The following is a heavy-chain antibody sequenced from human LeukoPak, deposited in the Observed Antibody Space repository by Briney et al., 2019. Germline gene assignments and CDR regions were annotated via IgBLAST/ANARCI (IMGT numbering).Heavy chain of an antibody. V-gene: IGHV3-30*18. CDR2: IADEGSNI. J-gene: IGHJ4*02. CDR1: GFTLNAHG. D-gene: IGHD2-15*01. Sequence: GGSLRPSCTASGFTLNAHGMHWGRQAPGKGLEWWALIADEGSNIEYADSVKGRLTISRDNSTNTVYLQMNSLRADDTALYYYAKRGFCSGGSCYSFHFDYWGQGTLVTVSS. CDR3: AKRGFCSGGSCYSFHFDY.